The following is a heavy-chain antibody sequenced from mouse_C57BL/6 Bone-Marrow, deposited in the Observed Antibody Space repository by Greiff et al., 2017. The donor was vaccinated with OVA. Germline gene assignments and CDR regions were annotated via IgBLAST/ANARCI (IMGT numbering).Heavy chain of an antibody. Sequence: QVQLQQSGPELVKPGASVKISCTASGYAFTSSWMHWVKQRPGQGLEWIGEIDPSDSSTNYNQKFKGKSTLTVDKSSSTAYMQLSSLTAEDSAIYYCASNDGYSWMAYWGQGTLVTVSA. CDR1: GYAFTSSW. CDR3: ASNDGYSWMAY. CDR2: IDPSDSST. D-gene: IGHD2-3*01. J-gene: IGHJ3*01. V-gene: IGHV1-69*01.